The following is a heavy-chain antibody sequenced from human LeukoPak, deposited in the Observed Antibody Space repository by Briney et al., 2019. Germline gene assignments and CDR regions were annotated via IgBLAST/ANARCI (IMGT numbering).Heavy chain of an antibody. Sequence: ASVKVSCKASGYTFTSYGISWVRQAPGQGLEWMGWISAYNGNTNYAQKLQGRVTMTTDTSTSTVYMELRSLRSDDTAVHYCARARVVGATTAFDYWGQGTLVTVSS. CDR2: ISAYNGNT. J-gene: IGHJ4*02. CDR3: ARARVVGATTAFDY. V-gene: IGHV1-18*01. D-gene: IGHD1-26*01. CDR1: GYTFTSYG.